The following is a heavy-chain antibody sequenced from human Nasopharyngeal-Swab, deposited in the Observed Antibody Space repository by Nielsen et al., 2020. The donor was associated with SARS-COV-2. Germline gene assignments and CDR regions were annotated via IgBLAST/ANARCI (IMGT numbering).Heavy chain of an antibody. CDR2: ISGSGGST. V-gene: IGHV3-23*01. CDR1: GFTFSSYA. Sequence: GGSLRLSCAASGFTFSSYAMSWVRQAPGKGLEWVSAISGSGGSTYYADSVKGQFTISRDNSKNTLYLQMNSLRAEDTAVYYCAKGWLRHLVYYGMDVWGQGTTVTVSS. D-gene: IGHD5-12*01. J-gene: IGHJ6*02. CDR3: AKGWLRHLVYYGMDV.